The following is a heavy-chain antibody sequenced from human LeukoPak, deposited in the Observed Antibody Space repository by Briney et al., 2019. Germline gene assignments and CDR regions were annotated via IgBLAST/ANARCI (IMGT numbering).Heavy chain of an antibody. CDR2: IYYSGST. Sequence: SETLSLTCTVSGGSISSGDYYWSWIRQPPGKGLEWIGYIYYSGSTNYNPSLKSRVTISVDTSKNQFSLKLSSVTAADTAVYYCARLEAITIFGVVIHNWFDPWGQGTLVTVSS. D-gene: IGHD3-3*01. CDR1: GGSISSGDYY. J-gene: IGHJ5*02. V-gene: IGHV4-61*08. CDR3: ARLEAITIFGVVIHNWFDP.